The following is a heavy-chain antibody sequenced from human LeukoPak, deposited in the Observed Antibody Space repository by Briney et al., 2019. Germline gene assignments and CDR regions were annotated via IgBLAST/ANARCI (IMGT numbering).Heavy chain of an antibody. J-gene: IGHJ4*02. CDR2: IRSKPSSYTT. V-gene: IGHV3-73*01. D-gene: IGHD2-15*01. Sequence: HAGGSLRLSCAASGFDFSGFYMHWVRQASGRGLEWVGLIRSKPSSYTTVYAASVKGRFTISRDDSKNTAYLQMNSLKAEDTAVYYCTRQDCSGGSCSYVDYWGQGTLVTVSS. CDR3: TRQDCSGGSCSYVDY. CDR1: GFDFSGFY.